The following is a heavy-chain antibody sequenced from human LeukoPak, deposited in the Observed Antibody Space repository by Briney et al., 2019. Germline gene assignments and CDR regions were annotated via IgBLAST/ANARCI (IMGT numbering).Heavy chain of an antibody. J-gene: IGHJ4*02. Sequence: GGSLRLSCAASGFTCSSYAMSWVRQAPGKGLEWVSAISGSGGSTYYADSVKGRFTISRDNSKNTLYLQMNSLRAEDTAVYYCAKDAPVNIVVVPAANSWGQGTLVTVSS. CDR2: ISGSGGST. CDR1: GFTCSSYA. V-gene: IGHV3-23*01. D-gene: IGHD2-2*01. CDR3: AKDAPVNIVVVPAANS.